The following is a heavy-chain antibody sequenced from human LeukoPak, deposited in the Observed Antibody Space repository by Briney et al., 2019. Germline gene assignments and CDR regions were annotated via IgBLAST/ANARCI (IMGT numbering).Heavy chain of an antibody. V-gene: IGHV4-39*07. D-gene: IGHD6-13*01. CDR2: IFYSGTT. CDR3: ARDKGSSPREGDAFDI. Sequence: PPETLSLTCTVSGGSISSSSCYWGWIRQPPDKGLEWIGSIFYSGTTYYNPSLKSRVTISVGTSKNQFSLKLSSVTAADTAVYYCARDKGSSPREGDAFDIWGQGTMVTVSS. J-gene: IGHJ3*02. CDR1: GGSISSSSCY.